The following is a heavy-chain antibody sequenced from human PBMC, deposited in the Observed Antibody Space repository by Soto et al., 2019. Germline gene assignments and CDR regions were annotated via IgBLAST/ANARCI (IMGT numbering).Heavy chain of an antibody. V-gene: IGHV4-39*01. CDR1: GSSISSSSYY. D-gene: IGHD3-22*01. CDR2: IYYSGST. Sequence: TLSLTCTVSGSSISSSSYYWGWIRQPPGKGLEWIGSIYYSGSTYYNPSLKSRVTISVDTSKNQFSLKLSSVTAADTAVYYCARAPRYDSSGYNRYWGQGTLVTVS. J-gene: IGHJ4*02. CDR3: ARAPRYDSSGYNRY.